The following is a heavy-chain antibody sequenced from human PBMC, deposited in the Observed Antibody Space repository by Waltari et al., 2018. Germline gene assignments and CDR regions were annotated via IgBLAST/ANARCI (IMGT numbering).Heavy chain of an antibody. J-gene: IGHJ2*01. CDR3: ARRSGGGYSYGYHWYFDL. CDR2: IYTSGNT. V-gene: IGHV4-4*07. CDR1: GGSISSYY. Sequence: QVQLQESGPGLVKPSETLSLTCTVSGGSISSYYWSWIRQPAGKGLEWIGRIYTSGNTNYNPSLKSRVTISVDKSKNQFSLKLSSVTAADTAVYYCARRSGGGYSYGYHWYFDLWGRGTLVTVSS. D-gene: IGHD5-18*01.